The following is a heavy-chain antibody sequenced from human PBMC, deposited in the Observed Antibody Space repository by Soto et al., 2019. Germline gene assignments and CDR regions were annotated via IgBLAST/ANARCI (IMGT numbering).Heavy chain of an antibody. D-gene: IGHD2-8*01. V-gene: IGHV1-46*01. CDR2: VNPSGGST. CDR1: GYTFTSYY. CDR3: ARGEGIYCTNGVCHPDNDGYYYYGMDV. Sequence: EASVKVSCKASGYTFTSYYMHWVRQAPGQGLEWMGIVNPSGGSTSYAQKFQGRVTMTRDTSTSTVYMELSSLRSEDTAVYYCARGEGIYCTNGVCHPDNDGYYYYGMDVWGQGTTDTVSS. J-gene: IGHJ6*02.